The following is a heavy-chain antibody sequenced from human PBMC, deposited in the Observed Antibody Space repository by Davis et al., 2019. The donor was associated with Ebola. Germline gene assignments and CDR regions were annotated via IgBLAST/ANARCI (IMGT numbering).Heavy chain of an antibody. Sequence: MPSETLSLTCTVSGGSLSSNYWSWIRQPPGKGLEWIGYVYYTGSTNYNPSLKSRVSISVDTSKNQFSLKLSSVTAADTAVYYCARALSSGWFGYYFDYWGQGALVTVSS. CDR2: VYYTGST. J-gene: IGHJ4*02. D-gene: IGHD6-19*01. CDR1: GGSLSSNY. V-gene: IGHV4-59*01. CDR3: ARALSSGWFGYYFDY.